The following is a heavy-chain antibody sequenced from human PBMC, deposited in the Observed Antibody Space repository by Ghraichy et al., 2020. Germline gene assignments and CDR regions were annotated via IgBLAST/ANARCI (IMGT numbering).Heavy chain of an antibody. D-gene: IGHD5-24*01. J-gene: IGHJ3*02. V-gene: IGHV4-59*01. CDR2: IYYSGST. Sequence: SETLSLTCTVSGGSISSYYWSWIRQPPGKGLEWIGYIYYSGSTNYNPSLKGRVTISVETSKNQFSLKLSSVTAAETAVYYCARDSRVRDGYNQEAFDIWGQGTMVTVSS. CDR1: GGSISSYY. CDR3: ARDSRVRDGYNQEAFDI.